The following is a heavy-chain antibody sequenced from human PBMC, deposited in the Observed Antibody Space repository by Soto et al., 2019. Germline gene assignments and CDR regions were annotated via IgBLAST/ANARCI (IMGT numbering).Heavy chain of an antibody. CDR3: ARAFRSGNDAFDI. J-gene: IGHJ3*02. Sequence: EVQLVESGGDLVKPGGSLRLSCAASGFTFSSYSMNWVRQAPGKGLEWVSSISSSSSYIYYADSVKGRFTISRDNAKNSLYLQMNSLRAEDTAVYYCARAFRSGNDAFDIWGQGTMVTVSS. CDR2: ISSSSSYI. D-gene: IGHD3-10*01. V-gene: IGHV3-21*01. CDR1: GFTFSSYS.